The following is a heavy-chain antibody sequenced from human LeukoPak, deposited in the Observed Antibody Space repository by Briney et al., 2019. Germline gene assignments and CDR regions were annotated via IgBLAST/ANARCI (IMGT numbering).Heavy chain of an antibody. D-gene: IGHD3-22*01. V-gene: IGHV4-39*01. CDR1: GGSISSSSSY. CDR2: IYYSGST. CDR3: ARLDDSSGYFH. J-gene: IGHJ4*02. Sequence: KPSETLSLTCTVSGGSISSSSSYWGWIRQPPGKGLEWIGSIYYSGSTYYNPSLKSRITISVDTSKNQFSLKLSSVTAADTAVYYCARLDDSSGYFHWGQGTLVTVSS.